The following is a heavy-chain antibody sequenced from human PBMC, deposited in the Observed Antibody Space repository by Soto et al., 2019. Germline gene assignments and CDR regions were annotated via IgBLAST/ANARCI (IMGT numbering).Heavy chain of an antibody. CDR3: AKLGTVGSNFDY. J-gene: IGHJ4*02. Sequence: GGSLRLSCAASGFTFSSYGMHWVRQAPGKGLEWVAVISYDGSSKYYADSVKGRFTISRDTSKNTLYLQMNSLRAEDTAVYFCAKLGTVGSNFDYWGQGTLVTVSS. D-gene: IGHD4-4*01. CDR2: ISYDGSSK. V-gene: IGHV3-30*18. CDR1: GFTFSSYG.